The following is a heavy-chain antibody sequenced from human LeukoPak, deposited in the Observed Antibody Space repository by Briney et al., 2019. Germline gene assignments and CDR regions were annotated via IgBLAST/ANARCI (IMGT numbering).Heavy chain of an antibody. CDR2: IIPIFGTA. D-gene: IGHD3-9*01. J-gene: IGHJ4*02. V-gene: IGHV1-69*13. CDR3: ARADNLTGYNIHY. CDR1: GGTFISYA. Sequence: ASVKVSCKASGGTFISYAISWVRQAPGQGLEWMGGIIPIFGTANYAQKLQGRVTITADESTSTTYMDLSSLRSEDTAVYYCARADNLTGYNIHYCGQGTLVTASS.